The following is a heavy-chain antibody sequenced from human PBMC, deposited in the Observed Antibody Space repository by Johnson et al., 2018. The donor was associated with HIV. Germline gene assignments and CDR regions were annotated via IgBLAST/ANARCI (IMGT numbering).Heavy chain of an antibody. Sequence: VQLVESGGGVVQPGRSLRLSCAASGFTFSSYAMHWVRQATGKGLEWVAVISSDGSNEYYADSVRGRFTISRDNSKNTLFLQMNSLRPDDTAVYFCARRFFDSSSFDMWGQGTMVTVSS. J-gene: IGHJ3*02. CDR3: ARRFFDSSSFDM. D-gene: IGHD3-22*01. CDR2: ISSDGSNE. V-gene: IGHV3-30*04. CDR1: GFTFSSYA.